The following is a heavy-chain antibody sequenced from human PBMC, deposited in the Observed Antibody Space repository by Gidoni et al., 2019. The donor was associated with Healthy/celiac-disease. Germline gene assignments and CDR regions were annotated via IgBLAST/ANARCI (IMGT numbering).Heavy chain of an antibody. V-gene: IGHV3-15*01. Sequence: EVQLVESGGGLVKPGGSLRLDCAVHGFTFSNAWKSWVRQAPGKGLELVGRITRKTDGGTTDYAAPVKGRFTISRDDSKNTLYLQINSLKTEDTAVYYCTTDAGSVPAAIVYYYYYMDVWGKGTTVTVSS. CDR3: TTDAGSVPAAIVYYYYYMDV. D-gene: IGHD2-2*02. J-gene: IGHJ6*03. CDR1: GFTFSNAW. CDR2: ITRKTDGGTT.